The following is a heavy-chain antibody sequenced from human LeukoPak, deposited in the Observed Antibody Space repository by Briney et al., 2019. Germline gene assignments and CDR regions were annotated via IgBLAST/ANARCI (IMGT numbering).Heavy chain of an antibody. D-gene: IGHD3-10*01. V-gene: IGHV1-2*02. Sequence: ASVKVSCKASGYTFTGYYMHWVRQAPGQVLEWMGWINPNSGGTNYAQKFQGRVTMTRDTSISTAYMELSRLRSDDTAVYYCARDGWFGENWFDPWGQGTLVTVSS. CDR1: GYTFTGYY. J-gene: IGHJ5*02. CDR3: ARDGWFGENWFDP. CDR2: INPNSGGT.